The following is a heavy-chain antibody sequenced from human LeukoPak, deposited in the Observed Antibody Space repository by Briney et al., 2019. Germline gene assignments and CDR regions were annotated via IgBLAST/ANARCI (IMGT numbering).Heavy chain of an antibody. CDR3: AKDYSSSWYGGGTFDI. J-gene: IGHJ3*02. CDR1: GFTFSSYA. Sequence: PGGSLRLSCAASGFTFSSYAMSWVRQAPGKGLEWVSAISGSGGSTYYADSVKGRFTISRDNSKNTLYLQMNSLRAEDTAVYYCAKDYSSSWYGGGTFDIWGQGTMVTVSS. V-gene: IGHV3-23*01. CDR2: ISGSGGST. D-gene: IGHD6-13*01.